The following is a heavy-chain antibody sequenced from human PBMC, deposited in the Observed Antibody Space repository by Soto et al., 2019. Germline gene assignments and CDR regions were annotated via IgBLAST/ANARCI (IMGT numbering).Heavy chain of an antibody. Sequence: SETLSLTCTVSGGSISSSSYYWGWIRQPPGKGLEWIGSIYYSGSTYYNPALKSRVTISVDTSKNQFSLKLSSVTAADTAVYYCARPGDYGDYGDAFDIWGQGTMVTVSS. D-gene: IGHD4-17*01. V-gene: IGHV4-39*01. CDR2: IYYSGST. CDR1: GGSISSSSYY. J-gene: IGHJ3*02. CDR3: ARPGDYGDYGDAFDI.